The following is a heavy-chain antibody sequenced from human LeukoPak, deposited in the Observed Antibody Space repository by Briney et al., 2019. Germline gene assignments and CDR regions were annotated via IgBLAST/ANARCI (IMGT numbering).Heavy chain of an antibody. D-gene: IGHD3-22*01. CDR1: GYSISSGYF. J-gene: IGHJ5*02. CDR2: FYHSGIT. Sequence: SETLSLTCTVSGYSISSGYFWGWIRQPPGKGLEWIGSFYHSGITYYNPSLKSRVTISVDTSKNQFSLKLSSVTAADTAVYYCALYYYDSNRPFDPWGQGTLVTVSS. V-gene: IGHV4-38-2*02. CDR3: ALYYYDSNRPFDP.